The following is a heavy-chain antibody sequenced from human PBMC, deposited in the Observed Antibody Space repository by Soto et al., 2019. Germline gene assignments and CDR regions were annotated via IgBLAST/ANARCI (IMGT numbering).Heavy chain of an antibody. Sequence: QVQLEESGGGLVKPGGSLRLSCAASGFTFSGVYMSWIRQAPNKGLEYISYISSSGTSANYADSEKGRFTISRDNAKNSLYLQMNSLRAEDTALYYCARDRGAVTGQYFDYWGQGALVTVSS. CDR3: ARDRGAVTGQYFDY. CDR1: GFTFSGVY. V-gene: IGHV3-11*05. CDR2: ISSSGTSA. J-gene: IGHJ4*02. D-gene: IGHD6-19*01.